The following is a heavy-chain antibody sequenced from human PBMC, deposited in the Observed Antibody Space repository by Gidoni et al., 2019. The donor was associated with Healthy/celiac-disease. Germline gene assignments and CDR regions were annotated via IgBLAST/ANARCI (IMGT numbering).Heavy chain of an antibody. CDR2: INAGNGNT. CDR3: ARDPPPTDDILTGYYRPGYNGFDP. D-gene: IGHD3-9*01. Sequence: QVQLVQSGAEVKKPGASVKVSCKSSGYTVTSYAMHWVRKAPGQRLEWMGWINAGNGNTKYSQKFQGRVTITRDTSASTAYMELGSLRSEGTAVYYCARDPPPTDDILTGYYRPGYNGFDPWGQGTLVTVSA. V-gene: IGHV1-3*01. J-gene: IGHJ5*02. CDR1: GYTVTSYA.